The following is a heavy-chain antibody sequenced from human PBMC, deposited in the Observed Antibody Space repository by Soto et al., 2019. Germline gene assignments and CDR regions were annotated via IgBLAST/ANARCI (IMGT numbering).Heavy chain of an antibody. J-gene: IGHJ6*02. D-gene: IGHD2-15*01. CDR1: GGSISSGGYS. CDR3: ARGGENQPPAAGGMDV. CDR2: IYHSGST. Sequence: QLQLQESGSGLVKPSQTLSLTCAVSGGSISSGGYSWSWIRQPPGKGLEWIGYIYHSGSTYYNPSLKSRVTISVDRSKNQFSLKLSSVTAADTAVYYCARGGENQPPAAGGMDVWGQGTTVTVSS. V-gene: IGHV4-30-2*01.